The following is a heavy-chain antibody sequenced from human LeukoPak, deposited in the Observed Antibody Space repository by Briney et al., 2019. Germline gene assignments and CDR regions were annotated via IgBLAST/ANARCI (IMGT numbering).Heavy chain of an antibody. V-gene: IGHV1-69*04. J-gene: IGHJ4*02. Sequence: ASVKVSCKASGGTFSSYAISWVRQAPGQGLEWMGRIIPILGIANYAQKFQGRVTITADKSTSTAYMELSSLRSEDTAVYYCATDYSNYNSPQACWGQGTLVTVSS. CDR1: GGTFSSYA. CDR3: ATDYSNYNSPQAC. CDR2: IIPILGIA. D-gene: IGHD4-11*01.